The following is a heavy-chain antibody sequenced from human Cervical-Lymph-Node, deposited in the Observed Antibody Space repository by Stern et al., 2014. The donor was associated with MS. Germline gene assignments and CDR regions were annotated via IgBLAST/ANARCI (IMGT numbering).Heavy chain of an antibody. CDR2: INPNSGPT. D-gene: IGHD1-1*01. V-gene: IGHV1-46*03. CDR1: GFSFTTHY. Sequence: VQLEESGAEVKKPGASVNVSCEASGFSFTTHYMHWIRQAPGEGLEWVGMINPNSGPTSYARQFQGRVIITRDTSTSTIYMELTGLRSEDTALYFCTRVQRERRALDHFDPWGQGTLVTVSS. CDR3: TRVQRERRALDHFDP. J-gene: IGHJ5*02.